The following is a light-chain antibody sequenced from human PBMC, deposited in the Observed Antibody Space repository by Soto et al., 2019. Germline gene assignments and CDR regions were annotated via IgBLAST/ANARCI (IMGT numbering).Light chain of an antibody. V-gene: IGLV2-14*02. CDR2: ETS. CDR1: SRDCGSYKF. CDR3: LSFTSTNTHV. J-gene: IGLJ1*01. Sequence: QSALTQPASVSGSPGQSFTISCTGTSRDCGSYKFVSWYQHHPGTVPKVIIYETSKRPSGVSDRFSGSKSGNTASLTISGLQAEDEADSYCLSFTSTNTHVFGSGTKVTVL.